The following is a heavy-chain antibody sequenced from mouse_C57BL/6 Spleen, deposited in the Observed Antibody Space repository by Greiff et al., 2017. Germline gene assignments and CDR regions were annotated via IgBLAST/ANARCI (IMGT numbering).Heavy chain of an antibody. CDR2: ISYDGSN. Sequence: EVHLEESGPGLVKPSQSLSLTCSVTGYSITSGYYWNWIRQFPGNKLEWMGYISYDGSNNSNPSLKNRISITRDTAKNQFFLKLNSVTTEDTATYYCARRGGTDDYDGGGHWYFDVWGTGTTVTVSS. CDR1: GYSITSGYY. CDR3: ARRGGTDDYDGGGHWYFDV. V-gene: IGHV3-6*01. J-gene: IGHJ1*03. D-gene: IGHD2-4*01.